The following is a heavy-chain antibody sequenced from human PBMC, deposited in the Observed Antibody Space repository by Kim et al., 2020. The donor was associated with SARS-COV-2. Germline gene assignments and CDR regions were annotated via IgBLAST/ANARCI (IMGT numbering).Heavy chain of an antibody. J-gene: IGHJ4*01. CDR1: GFTFSSYG. D-gene: IGHD2-2*01. Sequence: GGSLRLSCAASGFTFSSYGMHWVRQAPGKGLEWVAVISYDGSNKYYADSVKGRFTISRDNSKNTLYLQMNSLRAEDTAVYYCAKVVLGYCSSTSCPPID. V-gene: IGHV3-30*18. CDR3: AKVVLGYCSSTSCPPID. CDR2: ISYDGSNK.